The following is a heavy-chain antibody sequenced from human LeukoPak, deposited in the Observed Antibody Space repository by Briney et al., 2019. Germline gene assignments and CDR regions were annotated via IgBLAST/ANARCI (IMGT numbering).Heavy chain of an antibody. CDR3: ASLGTRGDYRGDRGFDP. Sequence: SETLSLTCTVSGGSISSSSYYWGWIRQPPGKGLEWIGSIYYSGSTYYNPSLKSRVTISVDTSKNQFSLKLSSVTAADTAVYYCASLGTRGDYRGDRGFDPLGQGTLVTVSS. D-gene: IGHD4-17*01. CDR2: IYYSGST. V-gene: IGHV4-39*07. J-gene: IGHJ5*02. CDR1: GGSISSSSYY.